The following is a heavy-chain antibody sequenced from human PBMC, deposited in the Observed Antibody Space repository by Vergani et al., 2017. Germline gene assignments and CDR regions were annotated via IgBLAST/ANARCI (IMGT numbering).Heavy chain of an antibody. D-gene: IGHD3-22*01. CDR2: IHPADSDT. V-gene: IGHV5-51*01. Sequence: EVQLVQSGAEVKKPGESLKISCQISGYSFTNYWIGWVRQMPGKGLEWMGIIHPADSDTRYSPSFQGQVTISVDKSISTAYLQRSSLRASDSAMYYGARLYGGDSSGSKYFDYWGQGALVTVSS. J-gene: IGHJ4*02. CDR3: ARLYGGDSSGSKYFDY. CDR1: GYSFTNYW.